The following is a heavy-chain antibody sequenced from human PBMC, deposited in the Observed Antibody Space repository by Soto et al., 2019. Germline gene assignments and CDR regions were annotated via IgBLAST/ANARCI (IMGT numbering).Heavy chain of an antibody. CDR2: INPNSGGT. Sequence: ASVKVSCKASGYTFTGYYMHWVRQAPGQGLEWMGWINPNSGGTNYAQKFQGRVTMTRDTSISTAYMELSRLRSDDTAVYYCAREYSYERWLMGVYGKDDWGQGTTVAVSS. D-gene: IGHD5-18*01. CDR3: AREYSYERWLMGVYGKDD. CDR1: GYTFTGYY. J-gene: IGHJ6*01. V-gene: IGHV1-2*02.